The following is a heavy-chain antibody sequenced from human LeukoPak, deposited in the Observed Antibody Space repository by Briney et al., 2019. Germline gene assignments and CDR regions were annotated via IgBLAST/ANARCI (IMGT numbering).Heavy chain of an antibody. CDR3: AIVVVAALYDAFDI. CDR2: MNPNSGNT. Sequence: GASVKVSCKASGYTFTSYDIKWVRQATGQGLEWMGWMNPNSGNTGYAQKFQGRVTMTRNTSINTAYMELSSLRSEDTAVYYCAIVVVAALYDAFDIWGQGTMVTVSS. D-gene: IGHD2-15*01. CDR1: GYTFTSYD. J-gene: IGHJ3*02. V-gene: IGHV1-8*01.